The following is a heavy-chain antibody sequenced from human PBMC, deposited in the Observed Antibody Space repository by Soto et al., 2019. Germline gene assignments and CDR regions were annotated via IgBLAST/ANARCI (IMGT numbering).Heavy chain of an antibody. CDR2: ISYDGNNK. CDR3: ATSVYNWNDGFFDY. D-gene: IGHD1-1*01. Sequence: QVQLVESGGGVVQPGRSLRLSCAASGFTFSTYGMHWVRQAPGKGLEWVAVISYDGNNKYYADSVKGRFTISRDNSKNTLYLQMSSRRAEDTAVYYCATSVYNWNDGFFDYWGQGTLVTVSS. J-gene: IGHJ4*02. V-gene: IGHV3-30*03. CDR1: GFTFSTYG.